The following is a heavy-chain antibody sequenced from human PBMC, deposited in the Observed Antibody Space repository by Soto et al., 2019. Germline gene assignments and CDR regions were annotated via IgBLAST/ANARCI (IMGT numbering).Heavy chain of an antibody. Sequence: PGGFLRLSCVASGFVFKNYEMNWVRQAPGKGLEWISYISNSGNTIYVADSMRGRFTISRDNAKNSLFLQMNSLRADDTAVYYCARDIDNRDYYYGLDVWGQGTTVTVSS. CDR3: ARDIDNRDYYYGLDV. V-gene: IGHV3-48*03. D-gene: IGHD1-20*01. J-gene: IGHJ6*02. CDR1: GFVFKNYE. CDR2: ISNSGNTI.